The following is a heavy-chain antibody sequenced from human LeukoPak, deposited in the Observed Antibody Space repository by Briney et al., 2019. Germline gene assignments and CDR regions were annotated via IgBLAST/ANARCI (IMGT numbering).Heavy chain of an antibody. CDR1: GGSISSYY. D-gene: IGHD2-15*01. Sequence: SETLSLTCTVSGGSISSYYWSWIRQPAGKGLEWIGRIYTSGSTNYNPSLKSRVTMSVDTSKNQFSLKLSSVTAADTAVYYCAREPVGYCSGGSCYSTLFDYWGQGTLVTVSS. CDR2: IYTSGST. V-gene: IGHV4-4*07. J-gene: IGHJ4*02. CDR3: AREPVGYCSGGSCYSTLFDY.